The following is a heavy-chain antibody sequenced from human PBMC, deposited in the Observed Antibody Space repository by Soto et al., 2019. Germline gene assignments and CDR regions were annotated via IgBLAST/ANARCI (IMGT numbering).Heavy chain of an antibody. CDR2: IIPIFGTA. J-gene: IGHJ5*02. D-gene: IGHD1-26*01. V-gene: IGHV1-69*06. Sequence: QVQLVQSGAEVKKPGSSVKVSCKASGGTFSSYAISWVRQAPGQGLEWMGGIIPIFGTANYAQKFQGRVTITADKSTITAYMELSSLRSEDTAVYYCARDRDSGSYDGWFDPWGQGTLVTVSS. CDR1: GGTFSSYA. CDR3: ARDRDSGSYDGWFDP.